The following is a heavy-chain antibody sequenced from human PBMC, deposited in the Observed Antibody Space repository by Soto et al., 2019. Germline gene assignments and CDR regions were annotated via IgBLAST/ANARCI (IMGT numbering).Heavy chain of an antibody. V-gene: IGHV1-69*13. CDR1: GGTFSSYA. J-gene: IGHJ4*02. D-gene: IGHD5-12*01. CDR3: ARDLTGDGYNGYFDY. Sequence: ASVKVSCKASGGTFSSYAISWVRQAPGQGLEWMGGIIPIFGTANYAQKFQGRVTITADESTSTAYMELSSLRSEDTAVYYCARDLTGDGYNGYFDYWGQGTLVTVSS. CDR2: IIPIFGTA.